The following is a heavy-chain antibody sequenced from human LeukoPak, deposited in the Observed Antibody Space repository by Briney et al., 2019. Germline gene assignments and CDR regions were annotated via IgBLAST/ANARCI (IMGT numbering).Heavy chain of an antibody. CDR3: ARHYRNWYYFDY. Sequence: SVTLSLTCTVSGGSISSYYWSWIRQPPGKGLGWIGYIYTSGSTNYNPSLKSRVTISVDTSKNQFSLKLSSVTAADTAVYYCARHYRNWYYFDYWGQGTLVTVSS. CDR2: IYTSGST. V-gene: IGHV4-4*09. CDR1: GGSISSYY. D-gene: IGHD4-11*01. J-gene: IGHJ4*02.